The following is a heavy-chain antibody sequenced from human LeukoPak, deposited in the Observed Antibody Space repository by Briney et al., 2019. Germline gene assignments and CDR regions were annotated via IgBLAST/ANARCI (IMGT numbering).Heavy chain of an antibody. Sequence: PGGSLRLSCAASGFTFSDYYMSWIRQAPGKGLEWVSYISSSGSTIYYADSVKGRFTISRDNAKNSLYLQMNSLRAEDTAVYYCASLFDILTGHYFDYWGQGTLVTVSS. CDR1: GFTFSDYY. CDR2: ISSSGSTI. D-gene: IGHD3-9*01. V-gene: IGHV3-11*01. J-gene: IGHJ4*02. CDR3: ASLFDILTGHYFDY.